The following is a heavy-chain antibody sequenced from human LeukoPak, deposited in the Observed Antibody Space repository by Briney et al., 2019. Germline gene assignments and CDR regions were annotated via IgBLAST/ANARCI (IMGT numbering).Heavy chain of an antibody. J-gene: IGHJ4*02. CDR1: GFTVNNNY. V-gene: IGHV3-53*01. CDR3: AKGDTTWELPHDY. Sequence: PGGSLRLSCATSGFTVNNNYMSWVRQAPGKGLEWVSVIYGAGAGITYYIDSVKGRFTISRDNSRNTVYLQMNSLRAEDTAVYYCAKGDTTWELPHDYWGQGTLVTVSS. CDR2: IYGAGAGIT. D-gene: IGHD1-26*01.